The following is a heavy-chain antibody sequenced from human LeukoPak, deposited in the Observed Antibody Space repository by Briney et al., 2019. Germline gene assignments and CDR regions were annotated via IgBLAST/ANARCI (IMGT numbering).Heavy chain of an antibody. CDR1: GYTFINYG. Sequence: ASVKVSCKASGYTFINYGFTWVRQAPGQGLEWMGWISAYNGNTDYAQKLQGRVTMTTDTSTSTAYMELRGLRSDDTAVYFCASHSGTIDYWGQGTLVTVSS. V-gene: IGHV1-18*01. CDR3: ASHSGTIDY. CDR2: ISAYNGNT. D-gene: IGHD2-2*01. J-gene: IGHJ4*02.